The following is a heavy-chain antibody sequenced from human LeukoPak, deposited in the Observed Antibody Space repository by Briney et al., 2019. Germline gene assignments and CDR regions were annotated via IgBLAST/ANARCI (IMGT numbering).Heavy chain of an antibody. CDR3: ARDPWDYDSSGYYYDY. CDR1: GYTFTSYG. CDR2: ISAYNGNT. J-gene: IGHJ4*02. V-gene: IGHV1-18*01. Sequence: ASVKVSCKASGYTFTSYGISWVRQAPGQGLEWMGWISAYNGNTNYAQKFQGRVTMTRDTSTSTVYMELSSLRSEDTAVYYCARDPWDYDSSGYYYDYWGQGTLVTVSS. D-gene: IGHD3-22*01.